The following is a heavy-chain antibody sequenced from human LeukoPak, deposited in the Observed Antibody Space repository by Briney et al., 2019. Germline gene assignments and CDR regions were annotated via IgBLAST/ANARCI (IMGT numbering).Heavy chain of an antibody. CDR3: ARDDSHYGMDV. D-gene: IGHD2-15*01. CDR1: GFTLSSYA. V-gene: IGHV3-30-3*01. Sequence: GGSLRLSLAASGFTLSSYAMHWVRQAPGKGLEWVAVISYDGSKKYYPHALNGRFTISRDNSNNTLYLQLNSLRAEDTAVHYCARDDSHYGMDVWGQGTTVTVSS. CDR2: ISYDGSKK. J-gene: IGHJ6*02.